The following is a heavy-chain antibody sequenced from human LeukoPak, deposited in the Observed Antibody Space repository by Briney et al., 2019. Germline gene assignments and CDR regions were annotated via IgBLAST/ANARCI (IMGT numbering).Heavy chain of an antibody. CDR2: IHPNTGGT. J-gene: IGHJ5*02. V-gene: IGHV1-2*02. D-gene: IGHD2-15*01. CDR1: GYTFTNYF. Sequence: ASVRASSKASGYTFTNYFIHWGRQAPGQGLKWMGWIHPNTGGTNFAQYFQGRVTMTRDTSISTAYMELSRLRSDDTAVYYCARVGISKGWFDPWGQGSLVTVSS. CDR3: ARVGISKGWFDP.